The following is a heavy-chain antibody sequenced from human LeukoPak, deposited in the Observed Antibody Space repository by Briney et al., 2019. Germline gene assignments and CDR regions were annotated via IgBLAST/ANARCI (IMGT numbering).Heavy chain of an antibody. J-gene: IGHJ5*02. D-gene: IGHD2-2*03. CDR2: ISGSGGST. CDR1: GFTFSSYA. V-gene: IGHV3-23*01. CDR3: AKDGYCSSTSCYLNWFDP. Sequence: PGGSLRLSCAASGFTFSSYAISWVRQAPGKGLEWVSAISGSGGSTYYADSVKGRFTISRDNSKNTLYLQMNSLRAEDTAVYYCAKDGYCSSTSCYLNWFDPWGQGTLVTVSS.